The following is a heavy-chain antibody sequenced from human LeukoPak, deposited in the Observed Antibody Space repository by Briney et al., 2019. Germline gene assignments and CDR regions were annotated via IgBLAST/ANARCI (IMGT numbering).Heavy chain of an antibody. V-gene: IGHV3-21*01. CDR3: ARGITMIVVVIDY. CDR1: GFTFSSYS. CDR2: ISSSSSYI. D-gene: IGHD3-22*01. Sequence: GGSLTLSCAASGFTFSSYSMNWVRQAPGKGLEWVTSISSSSSYIYYADSVKGRFTISRDNAKNSLYLQMNSLRAEDTAVYYCARGITMIVVVIDYWGQGTLVTVSS. J-gene: IGHJ4*02.